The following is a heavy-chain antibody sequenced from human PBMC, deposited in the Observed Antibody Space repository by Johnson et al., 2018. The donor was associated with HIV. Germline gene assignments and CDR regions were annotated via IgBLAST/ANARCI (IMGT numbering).Heavy chain of an antibody. CDR2: ILFDGSHK. J-gene: IGHJ3*02. V-gene: IGHV3-30*02. CDR1: GFTFSDYY. Sequence: QVQLVESGGGLVKPGGSLRLSCAASGFTFSDYYMTWIRQAPGKRLEWVTFILFDGSHKYYVDSVKGRFTISRDNSKNTLYLQMNSLRAEDTAVYYCTTDDEAFDIWGQGTMVTVSS. CDR3: TTDDEAFDI.